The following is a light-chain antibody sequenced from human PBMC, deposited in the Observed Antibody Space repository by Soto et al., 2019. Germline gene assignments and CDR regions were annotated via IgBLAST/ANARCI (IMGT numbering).Light chain of an antibody. J-gene: IGLJ2*01. V-gene: IGLV1-40*01. CDR3: TSYATGDTFP. Sequence: QSVLTQPPSVSGAPGQRVTISCTGSSSNIGAGYDVHWYQQLPGTAPKLLIYGNSNRPSGVPDRFSGSKSGTSASLAITGLQAEDEADYYCTSYATGDTFPFGGGTKLTVL. CDR2: GNS. CDR1: SSNIGAGYD.